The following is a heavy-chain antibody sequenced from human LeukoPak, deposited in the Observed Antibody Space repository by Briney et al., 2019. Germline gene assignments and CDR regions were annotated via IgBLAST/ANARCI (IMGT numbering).Heavy chain of an antibody. CDR3: ARTSRAGDGYNYVDY. CDR1: GGSIISSNYY. V-gene: IGHV4-39*01. D-gene: IGHD5-24*01. CDR2: IYQSGSGSS. Sequence: SETLSLTCSVSGGSIISSNYYWGWIRQPPGKGLEWIGSIYQSGSGSSYYNPSLKSRVTISGDTSKNQFFLRLSSVTAADTAVYYCARTSRAGDGYNYVDYWGQGTLVTVSS. J-gene: IGHJ4*02.